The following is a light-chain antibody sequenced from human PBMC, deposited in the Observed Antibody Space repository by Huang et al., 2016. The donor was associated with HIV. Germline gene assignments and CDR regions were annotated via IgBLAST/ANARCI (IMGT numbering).Light chain of an antibody. V-gene: IGKV1-39*01. CDR2: TAS. CDR1: QNISKS. J-gene: IGKJ1*01. Sequence: DIQMTQSPLSLSASVGDRVTFTFRANQNISKSLNWYQQKSGIAPKLLIYTASTLENGVPSRFSGSGSGSRFILNITNLQPEDFATYYCQQSFSVPRTFGRGTTLE. CDR3: QQSFSVPRT.